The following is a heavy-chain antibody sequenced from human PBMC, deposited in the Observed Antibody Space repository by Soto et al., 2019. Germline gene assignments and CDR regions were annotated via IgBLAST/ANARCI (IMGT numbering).Heavy chain of an antibody. V-gene: IGHV3-74*01. CDR3: AVAVAGPTAIGY. CDR1: VFSFISYW. J-gene: IGHJ4*02. D-gene: IGHD6-19*01. Sequence: PWGSPRLSCAAPVFSFISYWIYCGRQALGKGLVWVSRINSDGSSTSYADSVKGRFTISRDNAKNTLYLQMNSLRAEDTAVYYCAVAVAGPTAIGYWGQGTLVNVSS. CDR2: INSDGSST.